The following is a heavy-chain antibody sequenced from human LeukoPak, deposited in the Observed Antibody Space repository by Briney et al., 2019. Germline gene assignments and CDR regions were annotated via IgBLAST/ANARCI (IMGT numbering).Heavy chain of an antibody. CDR2: IIPIFGTA. J-gene: IGHJ2*01. D-gene: IGHD6-6*01. Sequence: SVKVSCKASGGTFSTYVISWVRQAPGQGLEWMGGIIPIFGTANYAQKFQGRVTITADKSTSTAYMELSSLRSEDTAVYYCAREGSIARYWYFDLWGRGTLVTVSS. V-gene: IGHV1-69*06. CDR3: AREGSIARYWYFDL. CDR1: GGTFSTYV.